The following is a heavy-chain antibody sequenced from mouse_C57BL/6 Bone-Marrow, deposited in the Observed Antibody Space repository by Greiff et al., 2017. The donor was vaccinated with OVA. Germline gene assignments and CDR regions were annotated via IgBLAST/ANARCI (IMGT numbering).Heavy chain of an antibody. Sequence: EVQGVESGGGLVQPKGSLKLSCAASGFSFNTYAMNWVRQAPGKGLEWVARIRSKSNNYATYYADSVKNRFTISRDDSESMLYLQMNNLKTEDTAMYYCVRPTGPYMDDWGQGTSVTVSS. CDR2: IRSKSNNYAT. J-gene: IGHJ4*01. D-gene: IGHD4-1*01. V-gene: IGHV10-1*01. CDR1: GFSFNTYA. CDR3: VRPTGPYMDD.